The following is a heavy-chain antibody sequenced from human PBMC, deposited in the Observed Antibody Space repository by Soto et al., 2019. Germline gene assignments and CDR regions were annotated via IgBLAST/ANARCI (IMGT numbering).Heavy chain of an antibody. CDR1: GGSISSYY. CDR2: IYYSGST. Sequence: QVQLQESGPGLVKPSETLSLTCTVSGGSISSYYWSWIRQPPGKGLEWIGYIYYSGSTNYNPSLKSRVTISVDTSKNQFSLKLRSVAAADTAVYYCARLAPDFWSGYYSKFDYWGQGTLVTVSS. J-gene: IGHJ4*02. CDR3: ARLAPDFWSGYYSKFDY. V-gene: IGHV4-59*08. D-gene: IGHD3-3*01.